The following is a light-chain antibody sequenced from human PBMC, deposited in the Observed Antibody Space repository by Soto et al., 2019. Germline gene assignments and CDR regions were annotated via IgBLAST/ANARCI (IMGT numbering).Light chain of an antibody. CDR1: QSISNN. J-gene: IGKJ2*01. Sequence: EIVMTQSPATLSVSPGERVTLSCRASQSISNNLAWYQHKPGRAPRVLIYDASTRATGIPVRFSGSGSGTEFTLTISSLQSDDFEVYSCQQYNNWPPKHTFGQGTKLEIK. CDR2: DAS. CDR3: QQYNNWPPKHT. V-gene: IGKV3-15*01.